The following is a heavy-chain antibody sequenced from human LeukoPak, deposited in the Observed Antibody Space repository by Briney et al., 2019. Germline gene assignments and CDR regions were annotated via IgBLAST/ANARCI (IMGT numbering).Heavy chain of an antibody. V-gene: IGHV3-21*01. CDR1: GFTFSSYS. Sequence: GGSLRLSCAASGFTFSSYSMSWVRQAPGKGLEWVSSISSSSNYIYYADPVKGRFTISRDNAKNSLYLQMNSLRAEDTAVYYCAGARSGDYVSIYYYYYMDVWGKGTTVTVSS. CDR3: AGARSGDYVSIYYYYYMDV. J-gene: IGHJ6*03. CDR2: ISSSSNYI. D-gene: IGHD4-17*01.